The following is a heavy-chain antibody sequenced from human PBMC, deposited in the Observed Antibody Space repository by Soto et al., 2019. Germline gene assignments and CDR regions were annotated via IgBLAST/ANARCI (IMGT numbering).Heavy chain of an antibody. D-gene: IGHD3-10*01. J-gene: IGHJ3*02. CDR1: GYRFSTFW. CDR3: ARPPLGDSPEGMDAFDI. CDR2: IYPDQSRA. Sequence: GESLKISCKGSGYRFSTFWIGWVRQMPGKGLEWVAIIYPDQSRAMYSPAFQGQVTISVDKSISPAYLQWNTLKASDTAIYYGARPPLGDSPEGMDAFDIWGQGTMVTVSS. V-gene: IGHV5-51*01.